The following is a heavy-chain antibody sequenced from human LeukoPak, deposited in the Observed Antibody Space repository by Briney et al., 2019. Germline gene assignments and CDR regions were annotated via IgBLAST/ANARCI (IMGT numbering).Heavy chain of an antibody. Sequence: GSLRLSCAASGFTFSSYAKSWVRQAPGKGLEWVSAISGSGGSTYYADSVKGRLTISRDNSKNTLYLQMNSLRAEDTAVYYCAKGKLEMATILFDYWGQGTLVTVSS. CDR3: AKGKLEMATILFDY. V-gene: IGHV3-23*01. D-gene: IGHD5-24*01. J-gene: IGHJ4*02. CDR1: GFTFSSYA. CDR2: ISGSGGST.